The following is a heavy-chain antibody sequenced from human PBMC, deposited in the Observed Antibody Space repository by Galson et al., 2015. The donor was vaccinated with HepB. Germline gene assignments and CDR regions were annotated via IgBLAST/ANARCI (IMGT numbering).Heavy chain of an antibody. V-gene: IGHV3-30*04. J-gene: IGHJ4*02. CDR3: ARRAGASGGFSFDY. CDR2: ILHDAHNR. D-gene: IGHD3-10*01. Sequence: SLRLSCAASGFPFSNYAMHWVRQTPGKGLEWMTVILHDAHNRYYADSVEGRFTVSRDNSKNTVYLQMNSLRPEDTATYYCARRAGASGGFSFDYWGQGSLVTISS. CDR1: GFPFSNYA.